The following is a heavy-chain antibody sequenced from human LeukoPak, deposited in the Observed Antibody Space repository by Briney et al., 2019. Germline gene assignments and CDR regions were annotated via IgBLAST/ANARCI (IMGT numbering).Heavy chain of an antibody. J-gene: IGHJ6*03. V-gene: IGHV1-69*05. CDR1: GGTFSSYA. CDR2: IIPIFGTA. D-gene: IGHD2-2*01. CDR3: AVPAAIDYYYYYYMDV. Sequence: ASVKVSCKASGGTFSSYAISWVRQAPGQGLEWMGGIIPIFGTANYAQKFQGRVTITTDESTSTAYMELSSLRSEDTAAYYCAVPAAIDYYYYYYMDVWGKGTTVTVSS.